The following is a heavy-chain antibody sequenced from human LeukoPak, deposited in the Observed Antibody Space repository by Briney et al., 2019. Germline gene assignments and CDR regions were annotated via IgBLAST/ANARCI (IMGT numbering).Heavy chain of an antibody. CDR1: GYTFTSYD. J-gene: IGHJ4*02. D-gene: IGHD4-11*01. Sequence: GASAKVSCKASGYTFTSYDINWVRQATGQGLEWMGWMNPNSGNTGYAQKFQGRVTMTRNTSISTAYMELSSLRSEDTAVYYCARGFTVTANRDYWGQGTLVTVSS. CDR3: ARGFTVTANRDY. V-gene: IGHV1-8*01. CDR2: MNPNSGNT.